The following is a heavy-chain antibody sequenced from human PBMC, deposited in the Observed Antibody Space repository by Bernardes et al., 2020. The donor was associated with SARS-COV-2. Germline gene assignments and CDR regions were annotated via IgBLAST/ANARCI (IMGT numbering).Heavy chain of an antibody. Sequence: GGSLRLSCAASGFSFSRYAMSWVRQAPGKGLEWVSGIGAAGGSTYYVDSVKGRFTVSRDESKRTLYLQMNSLRAEDTAVYYCAKWDDRGADGDWGQGTLVTVSS. V-gene: IGHV3-23*01. CDR2: IGAAGGST. J-gene: IGHJ4*02. CDR1: GFSFSRYA. D-gene: IGHD1-26*01. CDR3: AKWDDRGADGD.